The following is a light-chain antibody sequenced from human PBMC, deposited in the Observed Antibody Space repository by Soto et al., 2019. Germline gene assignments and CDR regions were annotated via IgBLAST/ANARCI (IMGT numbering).Light chain of an antibody. CDR1: QSVKSSY. V-gene: IGKV3-20*01. CDR3: QQYASSPQT. J-gene: IGKJ1*01. Sequence: EIVLTQSPGALSLSLGERATLSCRASQSVKSSYLARYRQKPGQTPRLLIYDASTRATGIPDRFSGSGSGTDFTLTISGLEPEDFAVYSCQQYASSPQTFGQGTKVEF. CDR2: DAS.